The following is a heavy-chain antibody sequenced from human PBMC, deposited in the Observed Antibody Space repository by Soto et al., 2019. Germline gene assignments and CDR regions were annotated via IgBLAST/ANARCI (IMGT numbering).Heavy chain of an antibody. CDR3: AKDPGTTVTTYYFDY. D-gene: IGHD4-17*01. J-gene: IGHJ4*02. CDR1: GFTFSSYA. V-gene: IGHV3-23*01. Sequence: GGSLRLSCAASGFTFSSYAMSWVRQAPGKGLEWVSAISGSGGSTYYADSVKGRFTISRDNSKNTLYLQMNSLKAEDTAVYYCAKDPGTTVTTYYFDYWGQGTLVTVSS. CDR2: ISGSGGST.